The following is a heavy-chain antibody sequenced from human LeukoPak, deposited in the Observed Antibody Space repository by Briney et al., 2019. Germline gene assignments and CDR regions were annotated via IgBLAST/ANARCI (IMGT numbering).Heavy chain of an antibody. CDR1: GFSFNDYA. Sequence: GGSLRLSCAASGFSFNDYAMHWVRQAPGKGLEWVSGISWNSGTIGYADSVKGRFTISRDNAKNSLYLQMNSLRAEDTALYYCAKEISSGWSGAFDYWGQGTLVTVSS. J-gene: IGHJ4*02. D-gene: IGHD6-19*01. CDR2: ISWNSGTI. V-gene: IGHV3-9*01. CDR3: AKEISSGWSGAFDY.